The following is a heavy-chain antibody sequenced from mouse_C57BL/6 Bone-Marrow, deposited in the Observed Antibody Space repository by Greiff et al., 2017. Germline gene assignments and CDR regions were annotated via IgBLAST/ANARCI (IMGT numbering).Heavy chain of an antibody. CDR2: ISSGSSTI. V-gene: IGHV5-17*01. J-gene: IGHJ4*01. CDR3: ARTEEDDMDY. Sequence: EVKLVESGGGLVKPGGSLKLSCAASGFTFSDYGMHWVRQAPEKGLEWVAYISSGSSTIYYADTVKGRFTISRDNAKNTLFLQMTSLRSEDTAMYYCARTEEDDMDYWGQGTSVTVSS. CDR1: GFTFSDYG.